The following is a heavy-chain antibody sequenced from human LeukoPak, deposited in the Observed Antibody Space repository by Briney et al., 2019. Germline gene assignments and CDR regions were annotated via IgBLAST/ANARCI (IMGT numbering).Heavy chain of an antibody. CDR2: IYYSGNT. D-gene: IGHD3-10*01. V-gene: IGHV4-39*01. CDR1: DGSISNSSFY. J-gene: IGHJ6*03. Sequence: SETLSLTCTVSDGSISNSSFYWGWIRQPPGKGLEWIGNIYYSGNTYYNSSLKSRVTISVDTSKNQFSLKLSSVTAADTAVYYCASVRRGFGESSKYYAYYYMGVWGKGTTVTISS. CDR3: ASVRRGFGESSKYYAYYYMGV.